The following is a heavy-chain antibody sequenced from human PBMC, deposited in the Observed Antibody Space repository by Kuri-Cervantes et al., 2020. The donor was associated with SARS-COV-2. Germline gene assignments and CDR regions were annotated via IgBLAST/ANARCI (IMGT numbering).Heavy chain of an antibody. D-gene: IGHD3-10*01. J-gene: IGHJ5*02. CDR3: AREPGGWFDP. V-gene: IGHV3-11*06. CDR2: ISSSSNYT. CDR1: GFTFSKYW. Sequence: GESLKISCAASGFTFSKYWMHWIRQAPGKGLEWVSYISSSSNYTKYADSVEGRFTISRDNAKNTLYLQMNSLRAEDTAVYYCAREPGGWFDPWGQGTLVTVSS.